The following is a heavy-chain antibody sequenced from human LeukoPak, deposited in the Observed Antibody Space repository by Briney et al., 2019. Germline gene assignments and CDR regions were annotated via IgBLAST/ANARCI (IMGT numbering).Heavy chain of an antibody. CDR2: IYTSGST. D-gene: IGHD6-19*01. V-gene: IGHV4-4*07. CDR3: PRGVFEWSSGCPFDP. CDR1: GGSISSYY. Sequence: PSETLSLTCTVSGGSISSYYWSWIRQPAGKGLEWIGRIYTSGSTNYNPSLKSRVTMSVDTSKNQFSLKLSSVTAADTAVYYCPRGVFEWSSGCPFDPWGQGTLVTVSS. J-gene: IGHJ5*02.